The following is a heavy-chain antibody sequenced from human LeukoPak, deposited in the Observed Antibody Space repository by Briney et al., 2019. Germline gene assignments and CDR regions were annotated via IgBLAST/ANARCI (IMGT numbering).Heavy chain of an antibody. D-gene: IGHD6-25*01. CDR3: AREASRLGGLGYYYMDV. Sequence: GGSLRLSCAASGFTFSNAWMNWVRQAPGKGLEWVSYISSSSSTIYYADSVKGRFTISRDNAKNSLYLQMNSLRAEDTAVYYCAREASRLGGLGYYYMDVWGKGTTVTVSS. CDR2: ISSSSSTI. J-gene: IGHJ6*03. V-gene: IGHV3-48*01. CDR1: GFTFSNAW.